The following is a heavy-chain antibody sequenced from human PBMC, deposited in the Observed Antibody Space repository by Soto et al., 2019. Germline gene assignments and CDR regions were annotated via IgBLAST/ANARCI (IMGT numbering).Heavy chain of an antibody. V-gene: IGHV1-18*01. CDR1: GYTFTSYG. Sequence: GASVKVSCKASGYTFTSYGISWVRQAHGQGLEWMGWISAYNGNTNYSQKFQGRVTITRDTSASTAYMELSSLRSEDTAVYYCARGGPPIDYWGQGTLVTVSS. CDR2: ISAYNGNT. CDR3: ARGGPPIDY. J-gene: IGHJ4*02. D-gene: IGHD3-10*01.